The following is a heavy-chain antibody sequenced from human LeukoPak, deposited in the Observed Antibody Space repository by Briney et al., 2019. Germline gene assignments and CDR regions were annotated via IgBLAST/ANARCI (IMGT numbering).Heavy chain of an antibody. CDR3: ARHRSLGRFYYGSGSNNWFDP. J-gene: IGHJ5*02. V-gene: IGHV4-61*02. CDR2: IYTSGST. D-gene: IGHD3-10*01. CDR1: GGSISSGSYY. Sequence: SETLSLTCTVSGGSISSGSYYWSWIRQPAGKGLEWIGRIYTSGSTNYNPSLKSRVTISVDTSKNQFSLKLSSVTAADTAVYYCARHRSLGRFYYGSGSNNWFDPWGQGTLVTVSS.